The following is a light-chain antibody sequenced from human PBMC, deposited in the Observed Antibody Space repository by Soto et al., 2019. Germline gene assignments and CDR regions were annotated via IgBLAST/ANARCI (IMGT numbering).Light chain of an antibody. J-gene: IGLJ2*01. CDR2: DVI. CDR3: SSYTTSSTPVF. V-gene: IGLV2-14*03. Sequence: QSALTQPASVSGSPGQPITISCSGTSSDICGYNYVSWYQHHPGKAPKLIIYDVINRPSGVSNRFSGSKSANTASLTISGLQAEDEADYFCSSYTTSSTPVFFGGGTKVTVL. CDR1: SSDICGYNY.